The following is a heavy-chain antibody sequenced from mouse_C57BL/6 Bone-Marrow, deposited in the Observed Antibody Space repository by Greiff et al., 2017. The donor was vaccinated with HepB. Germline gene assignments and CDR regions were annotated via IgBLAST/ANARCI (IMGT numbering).Heavy chain of an antibody. CDR3: VRVEDYYGSSWFAY. Sequence: VQLKESGGGLVQPKGSLKLSCAASGFTFNTYAMHWVRQAPGKGLEWVARIRSKSSNYATYYADSVKDRFTISRDDSQSMLYLQMNNLKTEDTAMYYCVRVEDYYGSSWFAYWGQGTLVTVSA. CDR2: IRSKSSNYAT. J-gene: IGHJ3*01. CDR1: GFTFNTYA. D-gene: IGHD1-1*01. V-gene: IGHV10-3*01.